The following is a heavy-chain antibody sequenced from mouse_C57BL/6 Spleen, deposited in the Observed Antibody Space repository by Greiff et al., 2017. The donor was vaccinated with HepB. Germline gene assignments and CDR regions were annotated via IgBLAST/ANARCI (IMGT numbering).Heavy chain of an antibody. V-gene: IGHV10-3*01. CDR3: VREGITTVVADYFDY. CDR2: IRSKSSNYAT. CDR1: GFTFNTYA. J-gene: IGHJ2*01. D-gene: IGHD1-1*01. Sequence: EVQRVESGGGLVQPKGSLKLSCAASGFTFNTYAMHWVRQAPGKGLEWVARIRSKSSNYATYYADSVKDRFTISRDDSQSMLYLQMNNLKTEDTAMYYCVREGITTVVADYFDYWGQGTTLTVSS.